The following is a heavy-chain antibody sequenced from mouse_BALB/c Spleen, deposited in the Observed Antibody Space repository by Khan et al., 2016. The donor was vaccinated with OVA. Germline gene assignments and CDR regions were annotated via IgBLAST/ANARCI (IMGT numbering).Heavy chain of an antibody. D-gene: IGHD2-14*01. CDR1: GDSITSGY. Sequence: VQLKQSGPSLVKPSQTLSLTCSVTGDSITSGYWCWIRKFPGNKLEYMGYILNSGSTYYNPSLKSRLSIIRHTSQNQYYLQLNSVTTEDTATYYCARSTYRYAFAYWGQGTLVTVSA. CDR3: ARSTYRYAFAY. V-gene: IGHV3-8*02. CDR2: ILNSGST. J-gene: IGHJ3*01.